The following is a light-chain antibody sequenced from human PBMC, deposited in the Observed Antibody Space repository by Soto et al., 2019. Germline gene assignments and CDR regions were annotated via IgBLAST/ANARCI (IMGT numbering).Light chain of an antibody. Sequence: QSALTQPASVSGSPGQSITISCTGTSSDVGGYNYVSWYQQHPGKAPKLMFYDVNNGPSGVSNRFSGSKSGNTASLTISGLQAEDEADYYCSSYTGSSTYVVFGGGTKLTVL. CDR2: DVN. V-gene: IGLV2-14*01. J-gene: IGLJ2*01. CDR3: SSYTGSSTYVV. CDR1: SSDVGGYNY.